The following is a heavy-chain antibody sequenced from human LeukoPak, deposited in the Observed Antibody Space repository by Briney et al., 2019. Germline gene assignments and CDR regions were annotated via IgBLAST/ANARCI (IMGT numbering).Heavy chain of an antibody. CDR3: ARYYPRFDFWSGYYAAFDI. CDR2: INHSGRT. V-gene: IGHV4-34*01. J-gene: IGHJ3*02. D-gene: IGHD3-3*01. Sequence: SETLSLTCAVYGGSFSGYYWIWIRQPPGKELEGIGEINHSGRTNYQPSLKSRVTISVDTSKNQFSLKLSSVTAADTAVYYCARYYPRFDFWSGYYAAFDIWGQGTMVTVSS. CDR1: GGSFSGYY.